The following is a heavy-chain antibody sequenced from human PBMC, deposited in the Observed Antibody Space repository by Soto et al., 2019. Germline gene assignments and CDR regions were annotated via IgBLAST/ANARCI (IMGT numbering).Heavy chain of an antibody. Sequence: PGGSLRLSCAASGFTFSSYGMHWVRQAPGKGLEWVAVISYDGSNKYYADSVKGRFTISRDNSKNTLYLQMNSLRAEDTAVYYCAKLTLTYYYDSSGYYYPTHLDYWGQGTLVTVSS. V-gene: IGHV3-30*18. CDR2: ISYDGSNK. CDR3: AKLTLTYYYDSSGYYYPTHLDY. D-gene: IGHD3-22*01. J-gene: IGHJ4*02. CDR1: GFTFSSYG.